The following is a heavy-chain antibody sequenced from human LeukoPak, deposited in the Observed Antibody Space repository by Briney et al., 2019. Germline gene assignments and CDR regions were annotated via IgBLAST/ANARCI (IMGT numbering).Heavy chain of an antibody. CDR3: ARHVYYGDCYFDY. D-gene: IGHD4-17*01. CDR2: IYYSGST. Sequence: PSETLSLTCTVSGGSISSSSYYWGWIRQPPGKGLGWIGSIYYSGSTYYNPSLKSRVTISVDTSKNQFSLKLSSVTAADTAVYYCARHVYYGDCYFDYWGQGTLVTVSS. V-gene: IGHV4-39*01. CDR1: GGSISSSSYY. J-gene: IGHJ4*02.